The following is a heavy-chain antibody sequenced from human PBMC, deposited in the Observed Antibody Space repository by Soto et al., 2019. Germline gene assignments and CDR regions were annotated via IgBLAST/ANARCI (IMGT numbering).Heavy chain of an antibody. Sequence: QVQLVESGGGVVQPGRSLRLSCAASGFTFSSYGMHWVRQAPGKGLEWVAVIWYDGSNKYYADSVKGRFTISRDNSKNTLYLQMNSLRAEDTAVYYCARDKGYSYGHLDHWGQGTLVTVSS. D-gene: IGHD5-18*01. J-gene: IGHJ4*02. CDR1: GFTFSSYG. CDR3: ARDKGYSYGHLDH. CDR2: IWYDGSNK. V-gene: IGHV3-33*01.